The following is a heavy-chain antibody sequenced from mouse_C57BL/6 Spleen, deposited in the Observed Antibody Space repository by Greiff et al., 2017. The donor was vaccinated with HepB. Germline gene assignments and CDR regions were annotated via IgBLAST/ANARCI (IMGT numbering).Heavy chain of an antibody. CDR2: ISDGGSYT. V-gene: IGHV5-4*03. CDR1: GFTFSSYA. Sequence: EVKVVESGGGLVKPGGSLKLSCAASGFTFSSYAMSWVRQTPEKRLEWVATISDGGSYTYYPDNVKGRFTISRDNAKNNLYLQMSHLKSEDTAMYYCARNYDYDRGGFDYWGQGTTLTVSS. J-gene: IGHJ2*01. CDR3: ARNYDYDRGGFDY. D-gene: IGHD2-4*01.